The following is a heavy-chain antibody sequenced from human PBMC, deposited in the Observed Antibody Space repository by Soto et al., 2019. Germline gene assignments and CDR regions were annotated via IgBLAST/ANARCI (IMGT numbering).Heavy chain of an antibody. Sequence: ASVKVSCKASGYTFTGYYMHWVRQAPGQGLEWMGWINPNSGGTNYAQKFQGWVTMTRDTSISTAYMELSRLRSDDTAVYYCARGIWSGYYTGDYYYYGMDVWGQGTTVTVSS. J-gene: IGHJ6*02. CDR2: INPNSGGT. D-gene: IGHD3-3*01. CDR3: ARGIWSGYYTGDYYYYGMDV. V-gene: IGHV1-2*04. CDR1: GYTFTGYY.